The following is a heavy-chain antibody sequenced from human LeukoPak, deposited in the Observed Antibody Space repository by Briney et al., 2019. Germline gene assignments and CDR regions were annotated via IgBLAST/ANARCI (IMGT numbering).Heavy chain of an antibody. CDR1: GFTFSTYA. V-gene: IGHV3-33*01. Sequence: GGSLRLSCTASGFTFSTYAMHWVRQAPGKGLEWVAVIWNDGGDKHYADSVKGRFTISRDNSKNTLYLQMNSLRAEDTAVYYCARDLSRSWFDPWGQGTLVTVSS. CDR2: IWNDGGDK. CDR3: ARDLSRSWFDP. J-gene: IGHJ5*02.